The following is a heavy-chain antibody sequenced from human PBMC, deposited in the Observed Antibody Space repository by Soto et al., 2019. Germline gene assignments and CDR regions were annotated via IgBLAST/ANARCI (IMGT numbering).Heavy chain of an antibody. Sequence: QVQLVESGGGVVQPGRSLRLSCAASGFTFSSYAMHWVRQAPGKGLEWVAVISYDGSNKYYADSVKGRFTISRDNSKNTLYLQRNSLRTDDTAVDYCARDQAPYTSSAYYYYGMDVWGQGTTVTVSS. CDR1: GFTFSSYA. CDR2: ISYDGSNK. CDR3: ARDQAPYTSSAYYYYGMDV. D-gene: IGHD6-6*01. V-gene: IGHV3-30-3*01. J-gene: IGHJ6*02.